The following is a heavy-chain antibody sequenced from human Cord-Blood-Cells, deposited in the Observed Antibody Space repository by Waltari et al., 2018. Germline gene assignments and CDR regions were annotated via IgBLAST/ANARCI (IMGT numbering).Heavy chain of an antibody. CDR1: GYTFTSYD. Sequence: QVQLVQSGAEVKKPGASVKVSCKASGYTFTSYDINLVRQATGQGLEWMGWMNPNSGNTGYAQKFQGRVTITRNTSISTAYMELSSLRSEDTAVYYCARALITIFGVVTYFDYWGQGTLVTVSS. V-gene: IGHV1-8*03. CDR2: MNPNSGNT. J-gene: IGHJ4*02. D-gene: IGHD3-3*01. CDR3: ARALITIFGVVTYFDY.